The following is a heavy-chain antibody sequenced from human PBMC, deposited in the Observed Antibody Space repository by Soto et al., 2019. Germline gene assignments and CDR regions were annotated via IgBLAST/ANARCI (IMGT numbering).Heavy chain of an antibody. CDR1: GYTFTSYG. CDR3: ARLAEQLVDYYYYYGMDV. J-gene: IGHJ6*02. Sequence: ASVKVSCKASGYTFTSYGISWVRQAPGQGLEWKGRISAYNGNTNYAKKLQVKVNMTKDTTTSTAYMELRSLRSDDTAVYYCARLAEQLVDYYYYYGMDVWGQGTTVTVSS. CDR2: ISAYNGNT. D-gene: IGHD6-6*01. V-gene: IGHV1-18*01.